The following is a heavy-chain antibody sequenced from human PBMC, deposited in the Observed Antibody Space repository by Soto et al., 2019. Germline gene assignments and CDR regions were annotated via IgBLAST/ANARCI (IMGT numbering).Heavy chain of an antibody. J-gene: IGHJ1*01. CDR1: GFTFSSYA. V-gene: IGHV3-23*01. D-gene: IGHD5-12*01. CDR2: ISGSGGST. Sequence: PGGSLRLSCAASGFTFSSYAMSWVRQAPGKGLEWVSGISGSGGSTYYADSVKGRFTISRDNSKNTLYLQMNSLRAEDTAVYYCANSLSAYIVASNWGQGTPVTVSS. CDR3: ANSLSAYIVASN.